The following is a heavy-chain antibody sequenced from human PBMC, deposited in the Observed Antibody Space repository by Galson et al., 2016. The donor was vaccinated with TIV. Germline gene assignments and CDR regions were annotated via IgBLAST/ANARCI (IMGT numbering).Heavy chain of an antibody. Sequence: SLRLSCAASGFSVSYKHMIWVRQTPGKGLEWVSLIYSNDDTYYADSVKGRFTISRDNSKNTLYLQMNSLRAEDTAVYYCAREGKGAANPNNFDYWGQGTLVTVSP. CDR2: IYSNDDT. V-gene: IGHV3-53*01. D-gene: IGHD1-26*01. CDR3: AREGKGAANPNNFDY. CDR1: GFSVSYKH. J-gene: IGHJ4*02.